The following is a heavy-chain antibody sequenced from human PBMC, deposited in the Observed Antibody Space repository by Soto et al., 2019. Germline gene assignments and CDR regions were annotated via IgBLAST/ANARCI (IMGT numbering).Heavy chain of an antibody. V-gene: IGHV1-3*01. CDR2: INAGNSNT. CDR3: ARDPYYDNGMDV. D-gene: IGHD3-22*01. Sequence: QVQLVQSGAEVKKPGASVKVSCKASGYTFTSYAMHWVRQAPGQRLEWMGWINAGNSNTKYSQKFQGRVTITRDTSASTAYMELSSLRSEDTAVYYCARDPYYDNGMDVWGQGTTVTVSS. CDR1: GYTFTSYA. J-gene: IGHJ6*02.